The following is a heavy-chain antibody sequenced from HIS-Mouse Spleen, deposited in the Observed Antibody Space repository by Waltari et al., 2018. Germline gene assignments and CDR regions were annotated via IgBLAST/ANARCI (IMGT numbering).Heavy chain of an antibody. CDR3: AREIPYSSSWYDWYFDL. V-gene: IGHV4-39*07. CDR1: GGSISSSSYY. Sequence: QLQLQESGPGLVKPSETLSLTCTVSGGSISSSSYYWGWIRQPPGKGLEWIGSIYYRGRTYYNPSLTSLVTISVDTSKNQFSLKLSSVTAADTAVYYCAREIPYSSSWYDWYFDLWGRGTLVTVSS. J-gene: IGHJ2*01. CDR2: IYYRGRT. D-gene: IGHD6-13*01.